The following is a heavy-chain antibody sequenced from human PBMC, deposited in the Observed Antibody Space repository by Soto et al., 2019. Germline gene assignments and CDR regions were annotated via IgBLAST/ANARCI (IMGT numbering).Heavy chain of an antibody. CDR1: GYTFTTYV. D-gene: IGHD3-22*01. V-gene: IGHV1-18*01. CDR2: ISAYNGNT. Sequence: ASVKVSCKASGYTFTTYVISWVRQAPRQGLEWMGWISAYNGNTNYAQKLQGRVTMTTDTSTSTAYMELRSLRSDDTAVYYCARIGGYGYYFDYWGQGTLVTVSS. CDR3: ARIGGYGYYFDY. J-gene: IGHJ4*02.